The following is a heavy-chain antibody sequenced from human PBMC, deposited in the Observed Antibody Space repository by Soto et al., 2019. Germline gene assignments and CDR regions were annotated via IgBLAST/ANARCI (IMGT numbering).Heavy chain of an antibody. CDR3: ARTGHLNWFDP. V-gene: IGHV2-5*02. Sequence: QITLKESGPTLVKPTQTLTLTCTFSGFSLSTSGVGVGWIRQPPGKALEWLALIYWDDDKRYSPSLKSRLTITKNTSQNPVVLTMTNMDPVDTATYYCARTGHLNWFDPWGQGTLVTVSS. J-gene: IGHJ5*02. CDR2: IYWDDDK. CDR1: GFSLSTSGVG.